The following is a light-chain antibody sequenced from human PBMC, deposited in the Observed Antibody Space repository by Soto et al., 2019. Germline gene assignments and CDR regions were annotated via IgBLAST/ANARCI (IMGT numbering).Light chain of an antibody. V-gene: IGKV1-8*01. CDR2: AAS. CDR3: QQYYSYPRT. Sequence: AIRMTQSPSSLSASTGDRFTITCRASQGISSDLAWYQQKPGKAPKLLIYAASTLQSGVPSRFSGSGSGTDFTLTISCLQSEDFATYYCQQYYSYPRTFGQGTKVEIK. J-gene: IGKJ1*01. CDR1: QGISSD.